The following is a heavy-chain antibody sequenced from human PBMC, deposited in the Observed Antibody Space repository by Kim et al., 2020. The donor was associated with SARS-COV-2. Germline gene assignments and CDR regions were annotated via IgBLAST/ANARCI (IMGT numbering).Heavy chain of an antibody. J-gene: IGHJ6*02. V-gene: IGHV4-59*13. CDR3: ARVNYWRPVNYAMDV. CDR2: VYNSGSTNYNP. Sequence: SETLSLTCTVSGGSFSDYYWTWIRQPPGKGLEWIGYVYNSGSTNYNPNYNPSLKSRVTISVDMSKNKFSLKLNSMTAADTAMYYCARVNYWRPVNYAMDVWGQGTTVTVSS. D-gene: IGHD1-1*01. CDR1: GGSFSDYY.